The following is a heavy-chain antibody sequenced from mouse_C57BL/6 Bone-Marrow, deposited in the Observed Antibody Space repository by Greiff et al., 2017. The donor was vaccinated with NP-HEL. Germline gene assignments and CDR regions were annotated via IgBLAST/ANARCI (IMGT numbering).Heavy chain of an antibody. V-gene: IGHV1-81*01. D-gene: IGHD3-1*01. CDR1: GYTFTSYG. CDR2: IYPRSGNT. Sequence: VQLQQSGAELARPGASVKLSCKASGYTFTSYGISWVKQRPGQGLAWIGEIYPRSGNTYYNEKFKGKATLTADKSYSTAYMELRSLTSADSSVYFCARWGLNWGQGTLVTVSA. J-gene: IGHJ3*01. CDR3: ARWGLN.